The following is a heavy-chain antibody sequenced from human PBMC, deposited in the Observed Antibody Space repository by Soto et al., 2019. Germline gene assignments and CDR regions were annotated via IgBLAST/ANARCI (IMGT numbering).Heavy chain of an antibody. CDR2: IIPIFGTA. J-gene: IGHJ4*02. CDR3: ARDAREVGATPFFDY. Sequence: QVQLVQSGAEVKKPGSSVKVSCKASGGTFSSYAISWVRQAPGQGLEWMGGIIPIFGTANYAQKFQGRVTITADKSTSPAYMELSSLRSEDTAVYYCARDAREVGATPFFDYWGQGTLVTVSS. D-gene: IGHD1-26*01. CDR1: GGTFSSYA. V-gene: IGHV1-69*06.